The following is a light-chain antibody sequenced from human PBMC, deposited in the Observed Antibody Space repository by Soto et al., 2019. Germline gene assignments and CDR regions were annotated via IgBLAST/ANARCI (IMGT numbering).Light chain of an antibody. J-gene: IGLJ2*01. CDR2: DVN. Sequence: QSALTQPASVSGSPGQSITISCTGTSSDIGAYNVVSWYQQHPGKAPKLILYDVNIRPSGVSNRFSGSKSGNTASLTLSGLQAEDEADYYCTSWTTSTTMIFGGWTKLTVL. CDR1: SSDIGAYNV. CDR3: TSWTTSTTMI. V-gene: IGLV2-14*03.